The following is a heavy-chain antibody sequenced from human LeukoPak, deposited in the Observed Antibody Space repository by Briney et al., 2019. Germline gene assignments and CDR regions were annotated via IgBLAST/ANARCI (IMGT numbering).Heavy chain of an antibody. CDR2: IYYSGST. D-gene: IGHD6-13*01. CDR3: ARVSGQQLYFY. V-gene: IGHV4-30-4*08. Sequence: SQTLSLTCTVSGGSNSSGDYYWSWIRQPPGKGLEWIGYIYYSGSTYYNPSLKSRVTISVDTSKNQFSLKLSSVTAADTAVYYCARVSGQQLYFYWGQGTLVTVSS. J-gene: IGHJ4*02. CDR1: GGSNSSGDYY.